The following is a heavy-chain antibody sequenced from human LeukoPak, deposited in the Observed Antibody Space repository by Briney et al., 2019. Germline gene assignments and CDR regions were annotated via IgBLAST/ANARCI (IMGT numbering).Heavy chain of an antibody. Sequence: SETLSLTCTVSGGSISSSSYYWGWIRQPPGKGLEWIGSIYYSGSTYYNPSLKSRVTISVDTSKNQFSLKLSSVTAADTAVYYCAGYPRYYYYYYMDVWGKGTTVTVSS. V-gene: IGHV4-39*07. CDR2: IYYSGST. CDR1: GGSISSSSYY. J-gene: IGHJ6*03. CDR3: AGYPRYYYYYYMDV. D-gene: IGHD5-18*01.